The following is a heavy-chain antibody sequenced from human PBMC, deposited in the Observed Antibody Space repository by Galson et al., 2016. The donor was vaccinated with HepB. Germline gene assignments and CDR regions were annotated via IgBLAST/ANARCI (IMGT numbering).Heavy chain of an antibody. CDR2: INPNSGDT. Sequence: SVKVSGKGSGYTFTGNYINWVRQAPGPGLEWMRWINPNSGDTNYAKQSQDRVTMTRDTAISTAYMELSSLRSDDTAVYYCARVSQYGMNWGWFDPWGQGSLVTVSS. V-gene: IGHV1-2*02. CDR1: GYTFTGNY. CDR3: ARVSQYGMNWGWFDP. J-gene: IGHJ5*02. D-gene: IGHD7-27*01.